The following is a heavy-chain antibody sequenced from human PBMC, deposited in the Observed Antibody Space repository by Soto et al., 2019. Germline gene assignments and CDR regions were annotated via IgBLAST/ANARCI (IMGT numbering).Heavy chain of an antibody. J-gene: IGHJ6*02. CDR3: ARHSGIFYFYYGLDV. D-gene: IGHD1-26*01. Sequence: GGALRLSCAAPGFTFCSYAMSWVRQAPGKGLEWVSAISGSGGSTYYADSVKGRFTISRDNSKNTLYLQMSSLRAEDTAVYYCARHSGIFYFYYGLDVWGQGTTVTVSS. CDR1: GFTFCSYA. V-gene: IGHV3-23*01. CDR2: ISGSGGST.